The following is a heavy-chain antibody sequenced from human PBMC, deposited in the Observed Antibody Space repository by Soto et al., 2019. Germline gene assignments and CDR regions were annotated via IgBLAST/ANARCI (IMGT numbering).Heavy chain of an antibody. D-gene: IGHD3-9*01. V-gene: IGHV3-30*03. CDR2: ISYDGSNR. CDR3: AISGADILTGYYYY. CDR1: GFTFSNYG. Sequence: QVQLVESGGGVVQPGRSLRLSCAASGFTFSNYGMHWVRQAPGKGLEWVAVISYDGSNRYYADSVKGRFTISRDNSKNTLYLQVKSLRAEDTAVYYCAISGADILTGYYYYWGQGTLVTVSS. J-gene: IGHJ4*02.